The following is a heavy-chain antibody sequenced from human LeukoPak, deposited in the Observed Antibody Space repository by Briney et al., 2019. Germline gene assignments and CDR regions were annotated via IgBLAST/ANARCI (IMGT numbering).Heavy chain of an antibody. CDR1: GFTFSSYA. V-gene: IGHV3-30*04. D-gene: IGHD3-10*01. Sequence: GGSLRLSCAASGFTFSSYAMHWVRQAPGKGLEWVAVISYDGSDKYYADSVKGRFTISRDNSKNTLYLQMNSLRAEDTAVYYCARDRELWFGELSYWYFDLWGRGTLVTVSS. J-gene: IGHJ2*01. CDR3: ARDRELWFGELSYWYFDL. CDR2: ISYDGSDK.